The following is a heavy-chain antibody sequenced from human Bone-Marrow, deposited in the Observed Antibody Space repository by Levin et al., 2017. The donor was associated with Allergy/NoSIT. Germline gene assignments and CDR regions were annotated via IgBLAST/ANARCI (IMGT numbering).Heavy chain of an antibody. V-gene: IGHV1-2*02. Sequence: ASVKVSCKASGYTFTAYYIHWVRQAPGQGLEWMGWINCNNGGTSYAQKFQGTVTMTRDTSISTVYMELSSLRSDDAAVYYCARDPAAAGRAWFDYWGQGTLVTVSS. CDR3: ARDPAAAGRAWFDY. CDR1: GYTFTAYY. D-gene: IGHD6-13*01. CDR2: INCNNGGT. J-gene: IGHJ4*02.